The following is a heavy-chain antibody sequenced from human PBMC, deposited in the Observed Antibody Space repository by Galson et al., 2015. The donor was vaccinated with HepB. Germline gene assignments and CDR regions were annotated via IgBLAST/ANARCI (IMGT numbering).Heavy chain of an antibody. V-gene: IGHV1-2*06. D-gene: IGHD2-2*02. Sequence: SVKVSCKASGYTFTGYYIHWVRQAPGQGLEWMGRINPNSGGTNYAQKFQGRVTMTRDTSISTAYMELSRLRSDDTAVYYCARTNIVVVPAAIPYDYWGQGTLVTVSS. CDR1: GYTFTGYY. CDR2: INPNSGGT. J-gene: IGHJ4*02. CDR3: ARTNIVVVPAAIPYDY.